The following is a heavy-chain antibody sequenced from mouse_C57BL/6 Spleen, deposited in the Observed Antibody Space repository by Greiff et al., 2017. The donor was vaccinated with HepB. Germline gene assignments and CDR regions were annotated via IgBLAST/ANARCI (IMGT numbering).Heavy chain of an antibody. D-gene: IGHD1-1*01. J-gene: IGHJ1*03. Sequence: EVKVEESGPGLVKPSQSLSLTCSVTGYSITSGYYWNWIRQFPGNKLEWMGYISYDGSNNYNPSLKNRISITRDTSKNQFFLKLNSVTTEDTATYYCARVEYYGSRTGYFDVWGTGTTVTVSS. V-gene: IGHV3-6*01. CDR1: GYSITSGYY. CDR2: ISYDGSN. CDR3: ARVEYYGSRTGYFDV.